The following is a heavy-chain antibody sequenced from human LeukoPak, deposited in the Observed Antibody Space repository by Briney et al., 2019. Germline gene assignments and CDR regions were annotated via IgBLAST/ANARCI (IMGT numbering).Heavy chain of an antibody. J-gene: IGHJ4*02. CDR3: ATASGTYTSTY. CDR1: GGSISSGGYY. D-gene: IGHD1-26*01. V-gene: IGHV4-30-2*01. Sequence: PSQTLSLTCTVSGGSISSGGYYWSWIRQPPGKGLEWIGYIYHSGSTYYNPSLKSRVTISVDRSKNQFSLKLSSVTAADTAVYYCATASGTYTSTYWGQGTLVTVSS. CDR2: IYHSGST.